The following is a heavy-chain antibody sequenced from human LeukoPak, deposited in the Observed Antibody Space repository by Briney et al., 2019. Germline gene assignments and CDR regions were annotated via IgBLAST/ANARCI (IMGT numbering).Heavy chain of an antibody. CDR1: GFTFSDYY. D-gene: IGHD3-10*01. Sequence: GGSLRLSCAASGFTFSDYYMSWIRQAPGKGLEWVSYISSSGSTIYYADSVKGRLTISRDNAKNSLYLQMNSLRAEDTAVYYCAREDYYGSGSYLNWFDPWGQGTLVTVSS. J-gene: IGHJ5*02. CDR2: ISSSGSTI. CDR3: AREDYYGSGSYLNWFDP. V-gene: IGHV3-11*01.